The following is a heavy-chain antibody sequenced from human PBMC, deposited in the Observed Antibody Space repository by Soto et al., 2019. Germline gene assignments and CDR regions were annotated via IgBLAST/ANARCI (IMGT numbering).Heavy chain of an antibody. CDR1: SGSISSSNW. J-gene: IGHJ5*02. Sequence: QVQLQESGPGLVKPSGTLSLTCAVSSGSISSSNWWSWVRQPPGKGLEWIGEIYHSGSTNYNPSRKSRVTISVDKSKNQFSLKLSSVTAADTAVYYCARAPILGYCSGGSCYGGPFDPWGQGTLVTVSS. D-gene: IGHD2-15*01. CDR2: IYHSGST. V-gene: IGHV4-4*02. CDR3: ARAPILGYCSGGSCYGGPFDP.